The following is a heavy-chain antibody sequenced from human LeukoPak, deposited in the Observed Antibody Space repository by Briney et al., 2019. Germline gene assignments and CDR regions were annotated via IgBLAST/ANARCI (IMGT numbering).Heavy chain of an antibody. CDR1: GYSFTSYW. D-gene: IGHD3-22*01. V-gene: IGHV5-51*01. CDR2: IYPGDSDT. J-gene: IGHJ3*02. Sequence: GKSLKISCKGSGYSFTSYWIGWVRQMPGKGLEWMGIIYPGDSDTRYSPSFQGQVTISADKSISTAYLQWSSLKASDTAMYYCARPDYYDSSGYYQADAFDIWGQGTMVTVSS. CDR3: ARPDYYDSSGYYQADAFDI.